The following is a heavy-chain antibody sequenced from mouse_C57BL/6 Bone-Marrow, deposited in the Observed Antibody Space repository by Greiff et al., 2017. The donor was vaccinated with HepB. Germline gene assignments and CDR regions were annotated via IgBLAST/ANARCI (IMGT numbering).Heavy chain of an antibody. D-gene: IGHD2-2*01. CDR2: IDPSDSYT. V-gene: IGHV1-69*01. CDR1: GYTFTSYW. Sequence: QVQLKQPGAELVMPGASVKLSCKASGYTFTSYWMHWVKQRPGQGLEWIGEIDPSDSYTNYNQKFKGKSTLTVDKSSSTAYMQLSSLTSEDSAVYYCARDYGYPFDYWGQGTTLTVSS. J-gene: IGHJ2*01. CDR3: ARDYGYPFDY.